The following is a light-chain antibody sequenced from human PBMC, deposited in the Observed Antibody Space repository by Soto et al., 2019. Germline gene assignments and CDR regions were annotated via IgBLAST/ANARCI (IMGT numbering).Light chain of an antibody. V-gene: IGKV1-5*01. CDR1: QSFSGM. Sequence: DIQMTQSPSTLSASVGDRVTISCRASQSFSGMLAWYQQKPRKAPKLLIYDASSLESGVPSRFSGSGSGTEFTLTISSLQPDDFATYFCQQYHSYSTFGQGTKLEIK. CDR3: QQYHSYST. J-gene: IGKJ2*01. CDR2: DAS.